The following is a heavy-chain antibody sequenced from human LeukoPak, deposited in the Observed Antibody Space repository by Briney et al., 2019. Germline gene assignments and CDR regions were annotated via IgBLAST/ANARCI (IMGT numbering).Heavy chain of an antibody. J-gene: IGHJ4*02. CDR2: LGIAGDT. CDR3: ARQMQSHGNFDS. D-gene: IGHD1-26*01. Sequence: QPGGSLRLSCAASGFTVRSYAMHWVRQPIGKGLEWVSALGIAGDTFYPGSVRGRFTISRENARNSLYLQMNSLRAEDTAMYYCARQMQSHGNFDSWGQGTLVTVSS. CDR1: GFTVRSYA. V-gene: IGHV3-13*01.